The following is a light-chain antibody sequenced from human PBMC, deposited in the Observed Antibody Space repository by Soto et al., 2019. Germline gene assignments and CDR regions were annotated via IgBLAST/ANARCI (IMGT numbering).Light chain of an antibody. J-gene: IGKJ4*01. CDR1: QGISSY. V-gene: IGKV1-9*01. CDR3: QQLNSYPLT. CDR2: AAS. Sequence: TQSPSSLSASVGDRVTITCRASQGISSYLTWYQQKPGKAPKLLIYAASTLHSGVPSKFSGSGSGTDFTLTLRSLPPEDFATYYCQQLNSYPLTFGGGTKVDIK.